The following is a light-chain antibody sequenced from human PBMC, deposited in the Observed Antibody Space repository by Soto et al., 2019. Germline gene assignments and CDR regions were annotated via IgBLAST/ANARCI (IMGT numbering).Light chain of an antibody. J-gene: IGLJ2*01. CDR1: SSDVGAYNY. V-gene: IGLV2-14*03. Sequence: QSALTQPASVSEFPGQSVTISCIGTSSDVGAYNYVSWYQQHPGKAPKLLIFDVNHRPSGISNRFSGSKSGNTASLTVSGLQADDEADYYCSSFTVMNTQVFGGGTKLTVL. CDR3: SSFTVMNTQV. CDR2: DVN.